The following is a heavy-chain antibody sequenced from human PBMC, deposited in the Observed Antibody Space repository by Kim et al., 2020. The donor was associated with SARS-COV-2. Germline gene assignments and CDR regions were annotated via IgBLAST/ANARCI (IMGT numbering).Heavy chain of an antibody. V-gene: IGHV3-23*01. CDR1: GFTFSSYA. J-gene: IGHJ4*02. Sequence: GGSLRLSCAASGFTFSSYAMSWVRQAPGKGLEWVSAISGSGGSTYYADSVKGRFTISRDNSKNTLYLQMNSLRAEDTAVYYCAKDPTPLYGDFPPFFDYCGQGTLVTVSS. CDR2: ISGSGGST. D-gene: IGHD4-17*01. CDR3: AKDPTPLYGDFPPFFDY.